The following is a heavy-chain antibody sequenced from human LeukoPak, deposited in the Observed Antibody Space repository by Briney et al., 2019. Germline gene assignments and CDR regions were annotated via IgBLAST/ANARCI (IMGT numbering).Heavy chain of an antibody. D-gene: IGHD1-26*01. CDR1: GFTFSSYG. V-gene: IGHV3-30*02. J-gene: IGHJ4*02. Sequence: PGGSLRLSCAASGFTFSSYGMHWARQAPGKGLEWVAFIRYEGSNKYYADSVKGRFTISRDNSKNTLYLQMNSLRAEDTAVYYCAKDQDKRVGAGATTGLDYWGQGTLVTVSS. CDR2: IRYEGSNK. CDR3: AKDQDKRVGAGATTGLDY.